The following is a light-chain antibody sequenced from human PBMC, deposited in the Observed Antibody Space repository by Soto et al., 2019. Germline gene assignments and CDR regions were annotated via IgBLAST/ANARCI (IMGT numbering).Light chain of an antibody. CDR1: QGISSY. Sequence: DIQLTQSPSFLSASVGDRVTITCRASQGISSYLDWYQQKPGKAAKLLIYAASTLQSGVPSRFSGSGSGTEFTLTISSLQPEDFATYYCQQLNSYSYTFGQGPKLEIK. CDR2: AAS. CDR3: QQLNSYSYT. J-gene: IGKJ2*01. V-gene: IGKV1-9*01.